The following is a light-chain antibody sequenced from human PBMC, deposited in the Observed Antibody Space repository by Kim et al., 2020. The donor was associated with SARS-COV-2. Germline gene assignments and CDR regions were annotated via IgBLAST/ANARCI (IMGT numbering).Light chain of an antibody. Sequence: SSVGDRVTINCQASKDISIFLNWYQHKPGTAPNLLIYDASNLQTGVPSRFSGSGSGTYFTLTINSLQPEDIATYFCQQYAHLPRTFGHGTKVDIK. CDR1: KDISIF. CDR3: QQYAHLPRT. CDR2: DAS. V-gene: IGKV1-33*01. J-gene: IGKJ1*01.